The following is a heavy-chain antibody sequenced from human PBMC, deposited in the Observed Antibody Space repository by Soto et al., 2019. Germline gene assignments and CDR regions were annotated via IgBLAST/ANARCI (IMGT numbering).Heavy chain of an antibody. D-gene: IGHD6-6*01. CDR2: IYYSGST. CDR3: ASGAARKVNWFDP. J-gene: IGHJ5*02. Sequence: PSETLSLTCTVSGGSISSGGYYWSWIRQHPGKGLEWIGYIYYSGSTYYNPSLKSRVTISVDTSKNQFSLKLSSVTAADTAVYYCASGAARKVNWFDPWGQGTLVTVSS. V-gene: IGHV4-31*03. CDR1: GGSISSGGYY.